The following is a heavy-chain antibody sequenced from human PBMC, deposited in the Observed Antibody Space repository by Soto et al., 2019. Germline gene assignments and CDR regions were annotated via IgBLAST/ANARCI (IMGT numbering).Heavy chain of an antibody. CDR2: IYKDFT. D-gene: IGHD2-15*01. Sequence: EVQLVESGGGLVQPGGSLRLSCVASGFTVTDISMNWVRQAPGKGLEWVSVIYKDFTDYADFVRGRFSVSTDTSKNAVYLQLDNLRAEDTAVYYCAREPRYCSGGSCSIMGDAFDIWGQGAMVTVSS. CDR1: GFTVTDIS. J-gene: IGHJ3*02. CDR3: AREPRYCSGGSCSIMGDAFDI. V-gene: IGHV3-66*01.